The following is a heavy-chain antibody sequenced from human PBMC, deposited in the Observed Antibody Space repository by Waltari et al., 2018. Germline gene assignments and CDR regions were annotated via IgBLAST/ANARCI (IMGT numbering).Heavy chain of an antibody. CDR3: VRGQNADY. Sequence: EVDLVESGGGLVQPGESLTLSCAASGFTFISYWMTWVRQAPGVGLEWVANMNQDGNERNYVDSVKGRFTISRDNAKNSLYLQMNSLRAEDTALYYCVRGQNADYWGQGALVTVSS. J-gene: IGHJ4*02. V-gene: IGHV3-7*01. CDR1: GFTFISYW. CDR2: MNQDGNER.